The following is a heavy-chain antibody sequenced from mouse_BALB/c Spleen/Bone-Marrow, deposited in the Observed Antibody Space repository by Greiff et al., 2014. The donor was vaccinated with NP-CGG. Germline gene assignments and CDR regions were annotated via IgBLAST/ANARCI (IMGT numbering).Heavy chain of an antibody. CDR1: GYAFPNYL. J-gene: IGHJ4*01. D-gene: IGHD2-4*01. CDR3: ARAITDAMDY. CDR2: INSGRGGT. Sequence: VQLQQSGTPLVGRRTSVTVSCKGSGYAFPNYLIDWVKQRLGQGLEWIGVINSGRGGTKYNEKFKGKATLTADKSSSTASMQLSSLTSDDSAVYFCARAITDAMDYWGQGTSVTVPS. V-gene: IGHV1-54*01.